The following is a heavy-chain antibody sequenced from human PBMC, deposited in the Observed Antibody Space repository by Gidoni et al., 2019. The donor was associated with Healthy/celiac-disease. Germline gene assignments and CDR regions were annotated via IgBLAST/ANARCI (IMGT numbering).Heavy chain of an antibody. J-gene: IGHJ5*02. D-gene: IGHD4-17*01. CDR1: GFTVSSNY. Sequence: EVQLVESGGGLVQPGGSLRLSCAASGFTVSSNYMSWVRQAPGKGLEWVSVIYSGGSTYYADSVKGRFTISRDNSKNTLYLQMNSLRAEDTAVYYCARKHDYGDYDNWFDPWGQGTLVTVSS. CDR2: IYSGGST. CDR3: ARKHDYGDYDNWFDP. V-gene: IGHV3-66*01.